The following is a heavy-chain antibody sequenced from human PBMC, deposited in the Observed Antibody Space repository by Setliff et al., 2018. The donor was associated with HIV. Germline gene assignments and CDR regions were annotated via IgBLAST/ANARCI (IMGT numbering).Heavy chain of an antibody. CDR3: AREDGSYDGGRGAFEI. V-gene: IGHV4-59*11. J-gene: IGHJ3*02. Sequence: SETLSLTCTVSGASISSHYWSWIRQPPGKGLEWIGYIYYSGSTNYNPSLKSRLTISVDTSKTQFSLKLTSVTAADTAVYYCAREDGSYDGGRGAFEIWGQGTMVTVSS. CDR2: IYYSGST. CDR1: GASISSHY. D-gene: IGHD1-26*01.